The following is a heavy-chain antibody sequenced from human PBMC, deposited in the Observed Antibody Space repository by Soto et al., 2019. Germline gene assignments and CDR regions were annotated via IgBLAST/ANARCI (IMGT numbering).Heavy chain of an antibody. V-gene: IGHV3-23*01. CDR3: AKWDTHGIIPPTVGGNYYYYDMDV. J-gene: IGHJ6*02. D-gene: IGHD5-18*01. Sequence: GGTLSLSCAASVFMFSNYAMCWFRHAPVMVLKRVSPITGSGGGTYYADSVKGRVTVSRDNSKNTLYLQMHSLRAEDTAIFFCAKWDTHGIIPPTVGGNYYYYDMDVWGQGTRVTVSS. CDR2: ITGSGGGT. CDR1: VFMFSNYA.